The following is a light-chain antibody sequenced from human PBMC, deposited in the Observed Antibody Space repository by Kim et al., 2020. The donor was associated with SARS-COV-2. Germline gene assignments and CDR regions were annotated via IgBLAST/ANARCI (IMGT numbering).Light chain of an antibody. J-gene: IGKJ2*01. Sequence: SASVGDRVTITCRASQSISSWLAWYQQKPGKAPKLLIYKASTLESGVPSRFSGSGSGTEFTLTISSLQPDDFATYYCQQYNSLSYTFGQGTKLEI. CDR2: KAS. V-gene: IGKV1-5*03. CDR1: QSISSW. CDR3: QQYNSLSYT.